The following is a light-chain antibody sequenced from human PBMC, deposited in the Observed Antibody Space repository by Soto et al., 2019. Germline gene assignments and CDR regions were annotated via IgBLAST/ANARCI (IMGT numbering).Light chain of an antibody. CDR2: KAS. CDR1: QSISSW. CDR3: QQSWGT. J-gene: IGKJ1*01. Sequence: DIQMTQSPSTLSASVGDRVTITCRASQSISSWLAWYQQKSGKAPKLLIYKASSLESGVPSRVSGSGSGTEFTLTMSSLQPDDFANYDCQQSWGTFGQGTKVEIK. V-gene: IGKV1-5*03.